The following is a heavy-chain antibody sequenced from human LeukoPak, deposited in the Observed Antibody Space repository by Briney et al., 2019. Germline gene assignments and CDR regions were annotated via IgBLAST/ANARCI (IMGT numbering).Heavy chain of an antibody. J-gene: IGHJ5*02. Sequence: GGSPRLSCAASGFTFSSYAMHWVRQAPGKGLEYVSAISSNGGSTYYANSVKGRFTISRDNSKNTLYLQMGSLRAEDMAVYYCARDRSLHYGDYSIDPWGQGTLVTVSS. CDR3: ARDRSLHYGDYSIDP. CDR2: ISSNGGST. CDR1: GFTFSSYA. V-gene: IGHV3-64*01. D-gene: IGHD4-17*01.